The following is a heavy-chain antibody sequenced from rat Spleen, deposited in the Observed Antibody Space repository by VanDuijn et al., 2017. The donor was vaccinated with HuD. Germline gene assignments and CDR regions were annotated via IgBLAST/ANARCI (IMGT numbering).Heavy chain of an antibody. CDR2: IKAKSNNYAT. V-gene: IGHV6-6*01. D-gene: IGHD3-1*01. CDR3: GDAPRDF. CDR1: GFTFSTAW. Sequence: EVQILESGGGLVQPGNSLKLSCATSGFTFSTAWMYWYRQFPEKRLEWVARIKAKSNNYATDYTESVKGRFTISRDDSKSTIYLLMNNLKEEDTAVYYCGDAPRDFWGQGVMVTVSS. J-gene: IGHJ2*01.